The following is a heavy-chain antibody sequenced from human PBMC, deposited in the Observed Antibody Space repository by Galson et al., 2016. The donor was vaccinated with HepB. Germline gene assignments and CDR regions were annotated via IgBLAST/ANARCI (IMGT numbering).Heavy chain of an antibody. CDR2: IGSAGDT. J-gene: IGHJ4*02. CDR1: GFRFSIYD. CDR3: SRDLAD. Sequence: PVQSLRLSCAASGFRFSIYDMHWVRQGKGKGLEWVAAIGSAGDTYYAGSVKGRFTISRENAKNSLYLQMTSLRVDDTAIYYCSRDLADWGQGTLVTVSS. V-gene: IGHV3-13*01.